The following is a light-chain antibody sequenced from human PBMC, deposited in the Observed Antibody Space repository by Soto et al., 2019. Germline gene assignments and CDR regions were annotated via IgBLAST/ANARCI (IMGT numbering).Light chain of an antibody. J-gene: IGKJ2*01. CDR1: QSVRSSY. Sequence: EIGLTQSPGTLSLSPGERATLSCRASQSVRSSYLAWYQQKPGQAPRLLIYGASSRATGIPDRFSGSGSGTDFPLSISRLEPEDFVVYYCQQYGTSPYTFGQGTKLEI. V-gene: IGKV3-20*01. CDR3: QQYGTSPYT. CDR2: GAS.